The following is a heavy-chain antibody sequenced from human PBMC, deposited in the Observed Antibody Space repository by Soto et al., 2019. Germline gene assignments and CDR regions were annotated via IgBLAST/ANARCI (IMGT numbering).Heavy chain of an antibody. CDR2: ISPYNGNT. CDR1: GYSFTSYG. D-gene: IGHD2-8*01. Sequence: QVQLVQSGAEVKEPGASVKVSCMASGYSFTSYGLIWLRQAPGQRPEWMGWISPYNGNTNYAQKLQGRVTMTTDTSTNTAYMELRSLRSDDTAVYYCARQFGVNPHFDYCGQGTLVAVSS. CDR3: ARQFGVNPHFDY. V-gene: IGHV1-18*01. J-gene: IGHJ4*02.